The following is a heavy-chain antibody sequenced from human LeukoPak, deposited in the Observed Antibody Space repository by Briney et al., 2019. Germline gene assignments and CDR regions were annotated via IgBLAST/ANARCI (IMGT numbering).Heavy chain of an antibody. D-gene: IGHD3-16*01. CDR1: GFTFSSYE. CDR3: AKDEVLRVHLGYYMDV. J-gene: IGHJ6*03. Sequence: GGSLRLSCAASGFTFSSYEMNWVRQAPGKGLEWVAFIRYDGSNKYYADSVKGRFTISRDNSKNTLYLQMNSLRAEDTAVYYCAKDEVLRVHLGYYMDVWGKGTTVTVSS. CDR2: IRYDGSNK. V-gene: IGHV3-30*02.